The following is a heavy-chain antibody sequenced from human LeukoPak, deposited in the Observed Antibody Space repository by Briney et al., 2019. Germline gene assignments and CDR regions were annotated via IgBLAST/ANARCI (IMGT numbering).Heavy chain of an antibody. CDR2: ISWNSGSI. J-gene: IGHJ4*02. D-gene: IGHD1-14*01. Sequence: GGSLRLSCAASGFTFSSYEMNWVRQAPGKGLEWVSGISWNSGSIGYADSVKGRFTISRDNAKNSLYLQMNSLRAEDMALYYCAKSSVSRLDNPAVFDYWGQGTLVTVSS. V-gene: IGHV3-9*03. CDR1: GFTFSSYE. CDR3: AKSSVSRLDNPAVFDY.